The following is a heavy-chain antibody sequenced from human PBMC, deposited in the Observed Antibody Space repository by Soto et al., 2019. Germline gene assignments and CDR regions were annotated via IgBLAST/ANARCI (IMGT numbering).Heavy chain of an antibody. CDR2: ISYDGSNK. V-gene: IGHV3-30*04. CDR3: ARDLEYSSFDY. D-gene: IGHD6-6*01. J-gene: IGHJ4*02. CDR1: GFTFSSYA. Sequence: GGSLRLSCAASGFTFSSYAMHWVRQAPGKGLEWVAVISYDGSNKYYADSVKGRFTISRDNSKNTLYLQMNSLRAEDTAVYYCARDLEYSSFDYWGQGTLVTVSS.